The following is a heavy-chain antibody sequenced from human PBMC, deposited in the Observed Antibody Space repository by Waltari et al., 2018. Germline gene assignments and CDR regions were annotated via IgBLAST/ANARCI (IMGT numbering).Heavy chain of an antibody. Sequence: EVQLVESGGGLVQPGGSMRLSCAASGIPLSSLWMPWVRQAPGKGLEWVANIKQDGSEEYYVDSVKGRFTISKDNAKNSLYLQMNSLRAEDTAVYFCARERRGQSGWYYFDFWGQGSLVTVSS. CDR2: IKQDGSEE. CDR3: ARERRGQSGWYYFDF. V-gene: IGHV3-7*01. CDR1: GIPLSSLW. J-gene: IGHJ4*02. D-gene: IGHD6-19*01.